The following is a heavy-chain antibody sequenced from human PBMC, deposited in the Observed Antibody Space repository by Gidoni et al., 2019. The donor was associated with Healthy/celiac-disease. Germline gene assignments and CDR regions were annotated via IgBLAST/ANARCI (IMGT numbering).Heavy chain of an antibody. CDR1: GGSISSSSYY. V-gene: IGHV4-39*01. D-gene: IGHD3-22*01. Sequence: QLQLQESGPGLVKPSETLSLTCTVSGGSISSSSYYWGWIRQPPGKGLERIGSIYYSGSTYYNPSLKSRVTISVDTSKNQFSLKLSSVTAADTAVYYCASGDYYDSSGYYYVGENWFDPWGQGTLVTVSS. CDR3: ASGDYYDSSGYYYVGENWFDP. CDR2: IYYSGST. J-gene: IGHJ5*02.